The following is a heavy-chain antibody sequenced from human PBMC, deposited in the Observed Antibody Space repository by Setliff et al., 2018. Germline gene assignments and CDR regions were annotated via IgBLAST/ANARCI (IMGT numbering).Heavy chain of an antibody. J-gene: IGHJ3*02. CDR2: IYYSGST. CDR1: GGSISSGGYY. D-gene: IGHD4-17*01. CDR3: ARDPLTTNRRRAFDI. Sequence: LSLTCTVSGGSISSGGYYWSWIRQHPGKGLEWIGYIYYSGSTYYNPSLKSRVTISVDTSKNQFSLKLNSVTAADTAVYYCARDPLTTNRRRAFDIWGQGTMVTVSS. V-gene: IGHV4-31*03.